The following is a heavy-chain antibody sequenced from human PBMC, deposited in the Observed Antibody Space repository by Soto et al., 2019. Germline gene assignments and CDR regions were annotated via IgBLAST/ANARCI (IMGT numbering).Heavy chain of an antibody. Sequence: SETLSLTCAVYGGSFSGYYWSWIRQPPGKGLEWIGEINHSGSTNYNPSLKSRVTISVDTSKNQFSLKLSSVTAADTAVYYCARGIIRRSGPHIQYYYMDVWGKGTTVTVSS. CDR3: ARGIIRRSGPHIQYYYMDV. J-gene: IGHJ6*03. D-gene: IGHD5-12*01. V-gene: IGHV4-34*01. CDR1: GGSFSGYY. CDR2: INHSGST.